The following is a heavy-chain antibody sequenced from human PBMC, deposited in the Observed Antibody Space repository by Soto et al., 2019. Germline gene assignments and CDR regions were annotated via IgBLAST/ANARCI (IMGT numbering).Heavy chain of an antibody. CDR2: MNPNSGNT. CDR1: GYTFTSYD. V-gene: IGHV1-8*01. J-gene: IGHJ6*02. D-gene: IGHD2-15*01. CDR3: ASSPERVEAIYGMDV. Sequence: QVQLVQSGAEVMKPGASVKVSCKASGYTFTSYDINWVRQATGQGLEWMGWMNPNSGNTGYAQKFQGRVTMTRNTSISTAYMELSSLRSEDTAVYYCASSPERVEAIYGMDVWGQGTTVTVSS.